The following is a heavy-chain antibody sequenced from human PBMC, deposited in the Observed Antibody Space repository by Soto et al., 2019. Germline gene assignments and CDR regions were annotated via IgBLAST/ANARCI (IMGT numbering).Heavy chain of an antibody. V-gene: IGHV1-69*04. D-gene: IGHD3-22*01. CDR2: IIPILGIA. J-gene: IGHJ4*02. CDR1: GGTFSSYT. CDR3: AKDLRGYISGPDY. Sequence: SVKVSCKASGGTFSSYTISWVRQAPGQGLEWMGRIIPILGIANYAQKFQGRVTITADKSTSTAYLQMNSLRPEDTAVYYCAKDLRGYISGPDYWGQGTLVTVSS.